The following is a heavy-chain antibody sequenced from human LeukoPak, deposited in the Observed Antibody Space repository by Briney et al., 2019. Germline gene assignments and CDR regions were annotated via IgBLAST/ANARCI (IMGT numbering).Heavy chain of an antibody. J-gene: IGHJ4*02. CDR3: AKEYGGYDRSIHY. CDR1: GFTFSSYS. CDR2: ISSSSSYI. D-gene: IGHD5-12*01. Sequence: GGSLRLSCAASGFTFSSYSMNWVRQAPGKGLEWVSSISSSSSYIYYADSVKGRFTISRDNSKNTLYLQMNSLRAEDTAVYYCAKEYGGYDRSIHYWGQGTLVTVSS. V-gene: IGHV3-21*06.